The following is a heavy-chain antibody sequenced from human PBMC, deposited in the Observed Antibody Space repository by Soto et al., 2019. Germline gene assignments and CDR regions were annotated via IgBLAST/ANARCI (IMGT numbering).Heavy chain of an antibody. CDR1: GYTFIRYG. CDR3: VRDEISSAGLDP. V-gene: IGHV1-18*01. J-gene: IGHJ5*02. CDR2: ISTHNGNT. Sequence: ASVKLSCNASGYTFIRYGISWVRQAPGQGLEWMGWISTHNGNTYYAQNFQGRVTMTSDTPTSTAYMELRSLGSDDTAFYYCVRDEISSAGLDPWGQGTLVTVS.